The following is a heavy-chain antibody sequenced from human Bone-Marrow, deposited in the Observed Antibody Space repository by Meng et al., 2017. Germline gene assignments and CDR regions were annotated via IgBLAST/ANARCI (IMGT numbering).Heavy chain of an antibody. V-gene: IGHV3-30*04. CDR1: GFTFSSYA. J-gene: IGHJ4*02. CDR2: ISYDGSNK. D-gene: IGHD6-19*01. CDR3: ARKYSSGWEPGYFDY. Sequence: GESLKISCAASGFTFSSYAMHWVRQAPGKGLEWVAVISYDGSNKYYADSVKGRFTISRDNSKNTLYLQMNSLRAEGTAVYYCARKYSSGWEPGYFDYWGQGTLVTVSS.